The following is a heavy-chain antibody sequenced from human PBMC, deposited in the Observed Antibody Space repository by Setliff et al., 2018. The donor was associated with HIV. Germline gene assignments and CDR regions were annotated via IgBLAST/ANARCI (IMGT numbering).Heavy chain of an antibody. V-gene: IGHV3-23*01. J-gene: IGHJ4*02. CDR2: IGGGYDGNT. D-gene: IGHD1-26*01. CDR3: AKVMITTTWAIDF. CDR1: GFTFSTYS. Sequence: GGSLRLSCAASGFTFSTYSMVWVRQAPGKGREWVSGIGGGYDGNTYHADSVKGRFTIFRENSKNILYLQMSNLRAEDTALYYCAKVMITTTWAIDFWGQGTPVTVSS.